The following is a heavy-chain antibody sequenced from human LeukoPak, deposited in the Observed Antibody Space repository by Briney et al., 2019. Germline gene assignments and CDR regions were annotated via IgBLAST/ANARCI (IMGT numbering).Heavy chain of an antibody. Sequence: PGGSLRLSCAASGFTFSSYEMNWVRQAPGKGLEWVSYISFSGSTIYYADSVKGRFTISRDNSNNTLYLQMSSLRAEDTAVYYCARGPGALDYWGQGTLVTVSS. CDR1: GFTFSSYE. D-gene: IGHD2-2*01. V-gene: IGHV3-48*03. J-gene: IGHJ4*02. CDR3: ARGPGALDY. CDR2: ISFSGSTI.